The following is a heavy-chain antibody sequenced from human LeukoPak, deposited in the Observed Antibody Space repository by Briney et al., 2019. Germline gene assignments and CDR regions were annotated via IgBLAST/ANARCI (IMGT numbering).Heavy chain of an antibody. CDR3: ASQRVGRDYY. D-gene: IGHD2-2*01. J-gene: IGHJ4*02. V-gene: IGHV3-7*01. CDR2: IKKDGSEK. CDR1: GFTFSSHW. Sequence: GGSLRLSCAASGFTFSSHWMSWVRQAPGKGLEWVANIKKDGSEKYYVDAVKGRFTISRDNAKNSLYLQMNSLRAEDTAVYYCASQRVGRDYYWGQGTLVTVSS.